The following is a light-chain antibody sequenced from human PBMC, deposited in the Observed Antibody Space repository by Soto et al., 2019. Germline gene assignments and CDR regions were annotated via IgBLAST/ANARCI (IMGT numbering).Light chain of an antibody. CDR3: QQYNNWLPLT. J-gene: IGKJ4*01. Sequence: EIVMTQSPATLSVSPGERATLSCRASQFVSSNLAWYQQKPGQAPRLLIYSASTRATGIPARFSGSGSGTEFILTISSLQSEDFAVYYCQQYNNWLPLTFGGGTKVEIK. CDR2: SAS. V-gene: IGKV3-15*01. CDR1: QFVSSN.